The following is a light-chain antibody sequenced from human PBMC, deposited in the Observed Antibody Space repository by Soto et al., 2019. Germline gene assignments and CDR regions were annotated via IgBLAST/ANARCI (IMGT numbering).Light chain of an antibody. CDR2: AAS. CDR3: QQLNSYPRT. CDR1: QGISTS. Sequence: DIQMTQSPSTLSASIGDRVTITCRASQGISTSLAWYQQKPRKAPRLLIYAASTLQSGVPSRFSGSGSGTDFSLTISSLQPEDFATYYCQQLNSYPRTFGPGTKVDIK. J-gene: IGKJ3*01. V-gene: IGKV1-9*01.